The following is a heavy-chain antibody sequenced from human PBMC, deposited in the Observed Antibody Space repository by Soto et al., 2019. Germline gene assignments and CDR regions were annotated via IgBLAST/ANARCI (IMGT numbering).Heavy chain of an antibody. D-gene: IGHD1-1*01. J-gene: IGHJ4*02. CDR3: AKKGPERRANFDY. V-gene: IGHV3-23*01. CDR1: GFIFSSCA. CDR2: IGGSGSDT. Sequence: LRLSCAASGFIFSSCAMSWVRQAPGKGLEWVSGIGGSGSDTYHADSVEGRFTISRDNSKNTLYLQMNSLRPEDTALYYCAKKGPERRANFDYWGKLSRATFSS.